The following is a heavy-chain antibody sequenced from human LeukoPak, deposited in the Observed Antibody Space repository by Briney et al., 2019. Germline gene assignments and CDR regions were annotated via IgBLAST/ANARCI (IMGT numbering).Heavy chain of an antibody. CDR1: GYTFTSYY. CDR2: INPSGGST. D-gene: IGHD4-11*01. CDR3: ARETITTLTNDY. V-gene: IGHV1-46*04. Sequence: GASVKVSCKASGYTFTSYYMHWVRQAPGQGLEWMGIINPSGGSTSYAQKLQGRGTMTRDTSTSTRYMGQSSLRSEDTAVYYCARETITTLTNDYWGQGTLVTVSS. J-gene: IGHJ4*02.